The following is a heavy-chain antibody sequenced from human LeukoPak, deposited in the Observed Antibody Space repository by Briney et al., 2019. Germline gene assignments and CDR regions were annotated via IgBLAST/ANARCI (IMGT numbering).Heavy chain of an antibody. CDR2: ISGSGDRR. CDR1: GFAFSSYA. V-gene: IGHV3-23*01. J-gene: IGHJ6*03. D-gene: IGHD2-8*01. CDR3: AKDRGHCTNGVCHNYYYMDV. Sequence: GGSLRLSCAASGFAFSSYAMRWVRQAPGKGLEWVSSISGSGDRRDSADSVKGRFTISRDDSKNTLYLEMYSLRAEDTAVYYCAKDRGHCTNGVCHNYYYMDVWGKGTTVTVSS.